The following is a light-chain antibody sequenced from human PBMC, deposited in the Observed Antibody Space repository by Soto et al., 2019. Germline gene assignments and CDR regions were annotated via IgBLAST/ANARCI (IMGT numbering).Light chain of an antibody. J-gene: IGKJ4*02. V-gene: IGKV1-9*01. CDR3: QQLVSYPQ. Sequence: DIQLTQSPSFLSASLGDRVTITCRASQVIGIYLAWYQQKPGKAPNLLISAASTLQSGVPSRFSGSGSGTEFTLTISSLQPEDFATYYCQQLVSYPQFGGGTKVEIK. CDR1: QVIGIY. CDR2: AAS.